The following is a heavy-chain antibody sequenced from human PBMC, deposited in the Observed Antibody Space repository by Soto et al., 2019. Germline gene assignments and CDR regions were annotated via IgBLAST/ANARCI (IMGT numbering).Heavy chain of an antibody. D-gene: IGHD2-21*01. J-gene: IGHJ6*02. CDR2: ISYDGSNK. Sequence: PVGSLRLSCAASGFTFSSYGMHWVLQAPGKGLEWVAVISYDGSNKYYADSVKGRFTISRDNSKNTLYLQMNSLRAEDTAVYYCAKDFFDLLWSWNYYYGTDVWGQGTTVTVSS. V-gene: IGHV3-30*18. CDR3: AKDFFDLLWSWNYYYGTDV. CDR1: GFTFSSYG.